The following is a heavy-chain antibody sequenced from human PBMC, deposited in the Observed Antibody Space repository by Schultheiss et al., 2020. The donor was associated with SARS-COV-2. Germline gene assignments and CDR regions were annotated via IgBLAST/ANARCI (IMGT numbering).Heavy chain of an antibody. J-gene: IGHJ6*02. D-gene: IGHD6-19*01. CDR2: ISAYNGNT. Sequence: ASVKVSCKASGYTFTSYGISWVRQAPGQGLEWMGWISAYNGNTNYAQKLQGRVTMTTDTSTSTAYMELRSLRSDDTAVYYCARAQRNLQWLEEVYYYYYGMDVWGQGTTVTVSS. CDR3: ARAQRNLQWLEEVYYYYYGMDV. V-gene: IGHV1-18*01. CDR1: GYTFTSYG.